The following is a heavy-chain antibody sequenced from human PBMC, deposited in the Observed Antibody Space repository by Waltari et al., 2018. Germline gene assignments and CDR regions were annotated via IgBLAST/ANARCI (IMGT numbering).Heavy chain of an antibody. CDR3: ARRQLGGPLDP. V-gene: IGHV1-69*12. CDR2: LIPIFGTP. Sequence: QVHLVQSGAEVKKPGSSVKVSCKASGGSFGRYAISWVRLVPGQGLEWMGGLIPIFGTPKYAQNFQDRVTITADESTSTVYLELSSLKSEDTALYYCARRQLGGPLDPWGQGTLVTVSS. CDR1: GGSFGRYA. D-gene: IGHD1-1*01. J-gene: IGHJ5*02.